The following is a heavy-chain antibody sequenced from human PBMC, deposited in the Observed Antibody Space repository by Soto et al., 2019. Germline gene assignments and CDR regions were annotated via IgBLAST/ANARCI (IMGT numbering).Heavy chain of an antibody. CDR3: ARAEVKRGRTYCSSNSCVYYFDS. J-gene: IGHJ4*02. Sequence: SETLSLTCTISGSSISSDSFYWNWIRQLPGEGLECIGYIYHTGNTYYNPSLKSRVTMSVDTSKNQFSLNLSSVTAADTAVYSCARAEVKRGRTYCSSNSCVYYFDSWGQGTLVTVSS. D-gene: IGHD2-2*01. CDR2: IYHTGNT. CDR1: GSSISSDSFY. V-gene: IGHV4-31*03.